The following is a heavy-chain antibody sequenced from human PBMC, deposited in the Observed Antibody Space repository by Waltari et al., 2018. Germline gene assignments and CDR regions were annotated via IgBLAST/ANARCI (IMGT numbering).Heavy chain of an antibody. CDR3: ASCLGSGSCYPGAEYYFDY. J-gene: IGHJ4*02. Sequence: QVQLVQSGAEVKKPGSSVKVSCKASGGTFSSYAIFGTANYAQKFQGRVTITTDESTSTAYMELSSLRSEDTAVYYCASCLGSGSCYPGAEYYFDYWGQGTLVTVSS. CDR2: FGTA. D-gene: IGHD2-15*01. V-gene: IGHV1-69*05. CDR1: GGTFSSYA.